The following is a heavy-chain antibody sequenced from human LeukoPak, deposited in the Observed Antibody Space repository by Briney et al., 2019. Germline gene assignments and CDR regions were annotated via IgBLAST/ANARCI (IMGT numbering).Heavy chain of an antibody. J-gene: IGHJ4*02. V-gene: IGHV3-49*03. CDR1: GFTFREFA. CDR3: SREWGNGNDLRPDS. Sequence: GGSLRLSCTSSGFTFREFAVSWFRQAPGKGLEWIGFIRSSIYGGTPKAAASVKGRFIFSRDDSKGVAYLRMNSLKTDDTAVYYCSREWGNGNDLRPDSWGQGTLVTVSS. CDR2: IRSSIYGGTP. D-gene: IGHD1-1*01.